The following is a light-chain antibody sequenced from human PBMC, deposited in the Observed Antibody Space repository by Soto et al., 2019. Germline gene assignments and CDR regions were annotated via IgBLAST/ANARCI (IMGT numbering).Light chain of an antibody. J-gene: IGKJ1*01. CDR3: QHRFSWPPA. CDR1: QNVANY. CDR2: ESS. V-gene: IGKV3-11*01. Sequence: EIMRAQSPATLPLSPWERATLSCRASQNVANYLDWYQQKPGQAPRLLIYESSNRATGIAARFSGSGSGTDFTLTISGLEPEDFAVYYCQHRFSWPPAFGQGTKVDI.